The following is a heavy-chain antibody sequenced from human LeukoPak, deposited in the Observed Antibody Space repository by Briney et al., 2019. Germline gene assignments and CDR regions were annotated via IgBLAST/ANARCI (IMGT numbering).Heavy chain of an antibody. V-gene: IGHV3-30*03. Sequence: PGRSLRLSCAASGFTFSSYGMHWVRQAPGKGLEWVAVISYDGSNKYYADSVKGRFTISRDNSKNTLYLQMNSLRAEDTAVYYCARGAPVLLWFGELDYWGQGTLVTVSS. J-gene: IGHJ4*02. CDR2: ISYDGSNK. D-gene: IGHD3-10*01. CDR1: GFTFSSYG. CDR3: ARGAPVLLWFGELDY.